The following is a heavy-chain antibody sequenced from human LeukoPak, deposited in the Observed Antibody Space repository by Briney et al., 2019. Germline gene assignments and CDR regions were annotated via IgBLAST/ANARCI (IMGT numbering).Heavy chain of an antibody. CDR1: GFTFSSYA. J-gene: IGHJ4*02. Sequence: GGSLRLSCAASGFTFSSYAMSWVRQAPGKGLEWVSGISGSGDNTYYADSVKGRFTISRDNSKNTLYVQVNSLGTEDTDAYYCAKGCYYDSSGSFYFDYWGQGTLVTVSS. D-gene: IGHD3-22*01. CDR2: ISGSGDNT. CDR3: AKGCYYDSSGSFYFDY. V-gene: IGHV3-23*01.